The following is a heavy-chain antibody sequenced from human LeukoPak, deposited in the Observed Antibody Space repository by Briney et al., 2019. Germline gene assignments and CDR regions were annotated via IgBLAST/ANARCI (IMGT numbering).Heavy chain of an antibody. V-gene: IGHV3-21*01. CDR3: ARDLPYDFWSGYLNLFDY. D-gene: IGHD3-3*01. CDR1: GFTFSSYA. CDR2: ISSSSSYI. Sequence: GGSLRLSCAASGFTFSSYAMSWVRQAPGKGLEWVSSISSSSSYIYYADSVKGRFTISRDNAKNSLYLQMNCLRAEDTAVYYCARDLPYDFWSGYLNLFDYWGQGTLVTVSS. J-gene: IGHJ4*02.